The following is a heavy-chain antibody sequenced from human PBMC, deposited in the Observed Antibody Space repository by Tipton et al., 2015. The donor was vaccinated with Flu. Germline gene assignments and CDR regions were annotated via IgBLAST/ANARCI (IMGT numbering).Heavy chain of an antibody. V-gene: IGHV4-39*01. Sequence: GLVKPSETLSLTCNVSGGSISSSSDYWGWIRQPPGKGLEWIGTIYSSGSTYFNPSLRSRVTISVDTSKNQFSLRLSSVTAADTAVYYCARRDYSNYVSDPKNWFDPWGQGILVTVSS. CDR1: GGSISSSSDY. J-gene: IGHJ5*02. D-gene: IGHD4-11*01. CDR2: IYSSGST. CDR3: ARRDYSNYVSDPKNWFDP.